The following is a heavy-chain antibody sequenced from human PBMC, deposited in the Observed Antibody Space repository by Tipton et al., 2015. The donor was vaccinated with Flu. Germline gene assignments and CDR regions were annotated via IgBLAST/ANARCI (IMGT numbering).Heavy chain of an antibody. CDR2: IYYSGST. J-gene: IGHJ4*02. CDR1: GGSISSGGYY. V-gene: IGHV4-31*03. D-gene: IGHD3-22*01. Sequence: LRLSCTVSGGSISSGGYYWSWIRQHPGKGLEWIGYIYYSGSTYYNPSLKSRVTISVDTSKNQFSLKLSSVTAADTAVYYCARDDRSYYFDYWGQGTLVTVSS. CDR3: ARDDRSYYFDY.